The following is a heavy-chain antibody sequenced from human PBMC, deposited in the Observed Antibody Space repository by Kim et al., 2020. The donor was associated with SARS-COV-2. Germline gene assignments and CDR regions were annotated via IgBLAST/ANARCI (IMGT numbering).Heavy chain of an antibody. CDR3: ARQGLYHDCWSGSYSTVQFDY. CDR1: GGSISSDSSY. CDR2: ISYIGST. J-gene: IGHJ4*02. Sequence: SETLSLTCNVSGGSISSDSSYWGWLRQPPGQGLEWIGSISYIGSTSYNPSLKSRVTISADTSKNQFSLKLSSMTAADAAVYYCARQGLYHDCWSGSYSTVQFDYWGQGTLVTVSS. V-gene: IGHV4-39*01. D-gene: IGHD3-3*01.